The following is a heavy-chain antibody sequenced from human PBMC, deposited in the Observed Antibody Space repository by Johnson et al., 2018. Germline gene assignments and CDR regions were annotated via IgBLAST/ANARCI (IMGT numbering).Heavy chain of an antibody. D-gene: IGHD4-11*01. CDR2: IWYDGSNK. Sequence: QVQLVESGGGVVQPGRSLRLSCAASGFTFSRYGMHWVRQAPGKGLEWVAVIWYDGSNKYYADSVKGRFTISRDNSKNTLYLQMNSLRAEGTAVYYCARVKVGPKVTTDGMDVWGQGTTFTVAS. CDR1: GFTFSRYG. CDR3: ARVKVGPKVTTDGMDV. J-gene: IGHJ6*02. V-gene: IGHV3-33*01.